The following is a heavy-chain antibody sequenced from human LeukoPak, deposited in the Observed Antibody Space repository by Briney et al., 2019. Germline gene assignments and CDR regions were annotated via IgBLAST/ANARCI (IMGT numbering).Heavy chain of an antibody. CDR3: AREAVTGRGYFDL. CDR2: IKQYGSEK. V-gene: IGHV3-7*01. J-gene: IGHJ2*01. Sequence: GGSLRLSCAASGFTFSTYWMSWVRQAPGKGLEWVANIKQYGSEKYYVASVKGRFTISRDNAKNSLYLQMNSLRAEDTAVYYCAREAVTGRGYFDLWGRGTLVTVSS. D-gene: IGHD6-19*01. CDR1: GFTFSTYW.